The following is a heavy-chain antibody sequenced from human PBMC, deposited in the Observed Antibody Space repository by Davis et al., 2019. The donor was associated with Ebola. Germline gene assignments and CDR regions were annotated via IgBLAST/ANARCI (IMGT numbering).Heavy chain of an antibody. V-gene: IGHV3-23*01. CDR1: GFIFRDYW. J-gene: IGHJ2*01. Sequence: PGGSLRLSCAASGFIFRDYWMTWVRQAPGKGLEWVSAISGSGGSTYYADSVMGRFTISRDTSKNTLYLQMNSLRAEGTAVYYCAKGSISWYGKGDLDIRGRGTLATVSS. CDR2: ISGSGGST. D-gene: IGHD6-13*01. CDR3: AKGSISWYGKGDLDI.